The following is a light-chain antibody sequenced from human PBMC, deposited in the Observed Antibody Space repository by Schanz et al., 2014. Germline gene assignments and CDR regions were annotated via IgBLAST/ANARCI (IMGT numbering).Light chain of an antibody. CDR3: SSYTTNSTWV. J-gene: IGLJ3*02. CDR1: SSDVGGYNY. CDR2: DVS. V-gene: IGLV2-14*03. Sequence: QSALTQPASVSGSPGQSITISCTGTSSDVGGYNYVSWYQQHPGKAPKLMIYDVSNRPLGVSNRFSGSKSGNTASLTISGLQAEDEADYYCSSYTTNSTWVFGGGTKLTVL.